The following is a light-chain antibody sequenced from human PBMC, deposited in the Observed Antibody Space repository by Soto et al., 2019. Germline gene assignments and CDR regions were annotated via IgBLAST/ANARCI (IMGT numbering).Light chain of an antibody. Sequence: DIQFTQSPSFLSASVGDRFTITCRASQGISSYLAWYQQKPGKAPKLLIYAASTLQSGVPSRFSGSGSGTEFTLTISSLQPEDFATYYCQQLNSYPITFGQGTRLEIK. CDR2: AAS. CDR3: QQLNSYPIT. CDR1: QGISSY. V-gene: IGKV1-9*01. J-gene: IGKJ5*01.